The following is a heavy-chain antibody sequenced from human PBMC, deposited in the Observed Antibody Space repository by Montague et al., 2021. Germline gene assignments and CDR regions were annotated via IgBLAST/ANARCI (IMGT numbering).Heavy chain of an antibody. CDR3: ARNLASAAHGAFDI. V-gene: IGHV3-74*01. D-gene: IGHD2-2*01. CDR2: INLDGSST. J-gene: IGHJ3*02. Sequence: SRRLSCAASGFSFSSYWMHLVRQAPGKGLLWVSRINLDGSSTTFADSVKGRFTTSRDNAKATLYLQMNSLRVEDTAVYYCARNLASAAHGAFDIWGQGTMVTVSS. CDR1: GFSFSSYW.